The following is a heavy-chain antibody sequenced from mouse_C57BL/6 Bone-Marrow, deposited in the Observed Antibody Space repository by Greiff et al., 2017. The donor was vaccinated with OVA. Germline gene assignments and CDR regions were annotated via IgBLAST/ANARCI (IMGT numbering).Heavy chain of an antibody. D-gene: IGHD2-4*01. J-gene: IGHJ4*01. CDR3: TTDDYDEGYAMDY. V-gene: IGHV14-4*01. CDR2: IDPENGDT. Sequence: VHVKQSGAELVRPGASVKLSCTASGFNIKDDYMHWVKQRPEQGLEWIGWIDPENGDTEYASKFQGKATITADTSSNTAYLQLSSLTSEDTAVYYCTTDDYDEGYAMDYWGQGTSVTVSS. CDR1: GFNIKDDY.